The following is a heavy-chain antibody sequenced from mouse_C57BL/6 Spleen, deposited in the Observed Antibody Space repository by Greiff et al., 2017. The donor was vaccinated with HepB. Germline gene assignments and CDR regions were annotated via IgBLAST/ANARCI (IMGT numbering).Heavy chain of an antibody. CDR1: GYTFTSYW. D-gene: IGHD4-1*01. J-gene: IGHJ2*01. CDR2: IDPSDSYT. CDR3: ANWERGY. Sequence: VKQSCKASGYTFTSYWMHWVKQRPGQGLEWIGEIDPSDSYTNYNQKFKGKSTLTVDKSSSTAYMQLSSLTSEDSAVYYCANWERGYWGQGTTLTVSS. V-gene: IGHV1-69*01.